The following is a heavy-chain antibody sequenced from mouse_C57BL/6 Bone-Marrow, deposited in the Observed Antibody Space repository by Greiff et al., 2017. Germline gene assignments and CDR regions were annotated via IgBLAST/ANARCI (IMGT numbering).Heavy chain of an antibody. CDR2: IYPGSGST. J-gene: IGHJ4*01. CDR3: ARRNWEGLHYYAMDY. CDR1: GYTFTSYW. Sequence: LQQPGAELVKPGASVKMSCKASGYTFTSYWITWVKQRPGQGLEWIGDIYPGSGSTNYNEKFKSKATLTVDTSSSTAYMQLSSLTSEDSAVYYCARRNWEGLHYYAMDYWGQGTSVTVSS. V-gene: IGHV1-55*01. D-gene: IGHD4-1*01.